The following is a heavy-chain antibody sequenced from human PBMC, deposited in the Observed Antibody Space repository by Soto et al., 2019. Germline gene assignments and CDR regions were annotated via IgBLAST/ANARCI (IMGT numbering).Heavy chain of an antibody. Sequence: GASVKVSCKASGYTFTGYYMHWVRQAPGQGLEWMGWINPNSGGTNYAQKFQGRVTMTRDTSISTAYMELSGLRSDDTAVYYCARADRVLRFLEWLSIFDYWGQGTLVTVSS. J-gene: IGHJ4*02. CDR3: ARADRVLRFLEWLSIFDY. V-gene: IGHV1-2*02. CDR1: GYTFTGYY. D-gene: IGHD3-3*01. CDR2: INPNSGGT.